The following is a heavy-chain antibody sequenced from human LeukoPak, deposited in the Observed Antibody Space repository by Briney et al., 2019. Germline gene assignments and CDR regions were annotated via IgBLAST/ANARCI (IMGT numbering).Heavy chain of an antibody. CDR1: GFTFDDYG. D-gene: IGHD6-13*01. CDR3: ARDIAAVMLRAFRL. V-gene: IGHV3-20*04. J-gene: IGHJ3*01. Sequence: GGSLRLSCAASGFTFDDYGMSWVRQAPGKGLEWVSGITWNGGSTCYADSVKGRFTISRDNAKNSLYLQMNSLRAEDTAVYYDARDIAAVMLRAFRLWGQGKMVNVPS. CDR2: ITWNGGST.